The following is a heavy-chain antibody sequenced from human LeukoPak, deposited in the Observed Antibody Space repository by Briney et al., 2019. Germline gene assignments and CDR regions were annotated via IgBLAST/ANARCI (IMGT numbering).Heavy chain of an antibody. CDR1: GGTFSSYA. CDR2: IIPIFGTA. V-gene: IGHV1-69*06. J-gene: IGHJ5*02. Sequence: GASVKVSCKASGGTFSSYAISWVRQAPGQGLEWMGGIIPIFGTANYAQKFQGRVTITADKSTSTAYMELSSLRSEDTAVYYCARDGIVVVTHNWFDPWGQGTLVTVSS. CDR3: ARDGIVVVTHNWFDP. D-gene: IGHD3-22*01.